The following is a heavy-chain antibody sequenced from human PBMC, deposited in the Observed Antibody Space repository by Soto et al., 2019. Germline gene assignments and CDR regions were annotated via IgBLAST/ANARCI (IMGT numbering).Heavy chain of an antibody. D-gene: IGHD3-3*01. Sequence: GGSLTLSYATSGFTFRGYSMHWLRQAPGKELEWVAVTSSDGATTYYADPVRGRFTVSRDNSKRTLFLQMNSLIPDDTAVYYCAREVVLTEWFFDNWGQGVLVIVSS. J-gene: IGHJ4*02. CDR2: TSSDGATT. V-gene: IGHV3-30*04. CDR1: GFTFRGYS. CDR3: AREVVLTEWFFDN.